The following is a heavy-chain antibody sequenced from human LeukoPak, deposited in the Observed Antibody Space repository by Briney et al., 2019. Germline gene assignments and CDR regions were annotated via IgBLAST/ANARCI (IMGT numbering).Heavy chain of an antibody. D-gene: IGHD6-19*01. Sequence: SETQSLTCAVYGGSFSGYYWSWIRQPPGKGLEWIGEINHSGSTNYNPSLKSRVTISVDTSKNQFSLKLSSVTAADTAVYYCARGKGGGWTFDDWGQGTLVTVSS. J-gene: IGHJ4*02. V-gene: IGHV4-34*01. CDR3: ARGKGGGWTFDD. CDR2: INHSGST. CDR1: GGSFSGYY.